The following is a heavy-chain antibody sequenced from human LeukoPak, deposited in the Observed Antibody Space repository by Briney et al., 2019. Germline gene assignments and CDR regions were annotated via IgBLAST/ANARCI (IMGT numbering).Heavy chain of an antibody. CDR3: AKAPEGRCSGAYCYPFDY. CDR1: GFTFSNYA. V-gene: IGHV3-23*01. Sequence: PGGSLRLSCGASGFTFSNYAMSWVRQAPGKGLEWVSAIIGSGVDTYTADSVKGRFSISRDNSKNTLYLQMNSLRGEDTAVYYCAKAPEGRCSGAYCYPFDYWGQGTLVTVSS. J-gene: IGHJ4*02. CDR2: IIGSGVDT. D-gene: IGHD2-15*01.